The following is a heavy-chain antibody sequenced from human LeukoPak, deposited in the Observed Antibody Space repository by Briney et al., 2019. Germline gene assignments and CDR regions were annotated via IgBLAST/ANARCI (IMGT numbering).Heavy chain of an antibody. CDR2: IRYDGSNK. CDR3: ARSPHRSKSGWYFAY. Sequence: GGSLRLSCAASGFTFSSYGMHWVRQAPGKGLEWVAFIRYDGSNKYYADSVKGRFTISRDNSKNTLYLQMNSLRAEDTALYYCARSPHRSKSGWYFAYWGQGTLVTVSS. D-gene: IGHD6-19*01. CDR1: GFTFSSYG. V-gene: IGHV3-30*02. J-gene: IGHJ4*02.